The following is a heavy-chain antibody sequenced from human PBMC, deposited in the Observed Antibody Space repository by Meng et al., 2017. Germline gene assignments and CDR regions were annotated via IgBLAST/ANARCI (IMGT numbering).Heavy chain of an antibody. CDR2: ISAYNGNT. CDR3: AREADVDTAMVAFDY. V-gene: IGHV1-18*01. Sequence: ASVKVSCKASGYTFTSYGISWVRQAPGQGLEWMGWISAYNGNTNYAQKLQGRVTMTTDTSTSTAYMELRSLRSDDTAVYYCAREADVDTAMVAFDYWGQGTLVTFSS. J-gene: IGHJ4*02. D-gene: IGHD5-18*01. CDR1: GYTFTSYG.